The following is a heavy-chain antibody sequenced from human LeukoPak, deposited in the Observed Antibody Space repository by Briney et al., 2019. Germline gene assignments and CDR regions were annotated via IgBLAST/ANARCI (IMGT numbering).Heavy chain of an antibody. V-gene: IGHV3-48*02. CDR1: GFTFSSYS. CDR2: ITAGGTAI. CDR3: ARSGYSSGWYSVGAFEI. D-gene: IGHD6-19*01. Sequence: GGSLRLSGAASGFTFSSYSMNWVRQAPGKGLEWVSHITAGGTAIFYADSVKGRFTISRDNAKNSLYLQMNSLTDEDTAMYYCARSGYSSGWYSVGAFEIWGQGTMVTVSS. J-gene: IGHJ3*02.